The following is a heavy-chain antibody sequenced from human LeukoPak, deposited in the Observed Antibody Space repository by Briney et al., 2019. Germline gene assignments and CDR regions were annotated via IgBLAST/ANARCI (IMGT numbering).Heavy chain of an antibody. J-gene: IGHJ4*02. D-gene: IGHD3-22*01. CDR2: VSGSGSTA. CDR1: GFTFNNYV. Sequence: GRSLRLSCAASGFTFNNYVMSWVRQAPGKGLEWVSSVSGSGSTAYYVDSVKGRFTISRDNSKNTLYLQMNTMRAEDTATYYCAKARVITSFDYWGQGTLVTVSS. V-gene: IGHV3-23*01. CDR3: AKARVITSFDY.